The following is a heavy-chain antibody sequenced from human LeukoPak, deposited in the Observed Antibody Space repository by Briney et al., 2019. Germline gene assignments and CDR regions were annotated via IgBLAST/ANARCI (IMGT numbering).Heavy chain of an antibody. J-gene: IGHJ5*02. Sequence: SETLSLTCAVYVGSFRGYYWSWIRQPPGKGLEWIGEINHSGSTNYNPSLKSRVTTSVDPSKNQVSLKLTSVTAADTAVYYCARVNYFDSGGYYWWFDPWGQGTLVTVSS. D-gene: IGHD3-22*01. CDR2: INHSGST. CDR3: ARVNYFDSGGYYWWFDP. V-gene: IGHV4-34*01. CDR1: VGSFRGYY.